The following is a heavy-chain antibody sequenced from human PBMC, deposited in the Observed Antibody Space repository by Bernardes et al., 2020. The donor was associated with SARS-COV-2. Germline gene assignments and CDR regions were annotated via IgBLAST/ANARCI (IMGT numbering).Heavy chain of an antibody. CDR3: ARVGYSSSFYYYYGMDV. CDR2: SIPIFGTA. D-gene: IGHD6-13*01. CDR1: GGTFSSYA. J-gene: IGHJ6*02. Sequence: SVKVSCKASGGTFSSYAISWVRQAPGQGLEWMGRSIPIFGTANYAQKFQGRVTITADESTSTAYMELSSLRSEDTAVYYCARVGYSSSFYYYYGMDVWGQGTTVT. V-gene: IGHV1-69*13.